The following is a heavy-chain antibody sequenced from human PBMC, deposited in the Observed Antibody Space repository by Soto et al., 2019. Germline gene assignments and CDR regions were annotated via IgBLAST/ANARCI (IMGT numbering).Heavy chain of an antibody. D-gene: IGHD1-1*01. CDR1: GVTFASYE. Sequence: GSLILSCVCSGVTFASYEIDLVLQAPAKGLDWVSIITSCGGGATYADSVKGRCTISRDNSKNTLYLQMMSLRAEDTAIYHCVKEGTDWISRGSFDLWGRGTMVTVSS. CDR3: VKEGTDWISRGSFDL. J-gene: IGHJ3*01. V-gene: IGHV3-23*01. CDR2: ITSCGGGA.